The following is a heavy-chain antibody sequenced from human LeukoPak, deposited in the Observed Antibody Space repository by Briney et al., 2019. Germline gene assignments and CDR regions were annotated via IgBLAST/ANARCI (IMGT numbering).Heavy chain of an antibody. V-gene: IGHV5-51*01. D-gene: IGHD6-19*01. J-gene: IGHJ4*02. Sequence: PGESLKISCKSSGYSFTSHWIGWVRQMPGKGLEWMGIIYPGDSDTRYGASFQGQVTIPADKSISTAYLQWSSLEASDTAMYYCGRAVYSSGWAYYFDYWGQGTLVTVSS. CDR2: IYPGDSDT. CDR3: GRAVYSSGWAYYFDY. CDR1: GYSFTSHW.